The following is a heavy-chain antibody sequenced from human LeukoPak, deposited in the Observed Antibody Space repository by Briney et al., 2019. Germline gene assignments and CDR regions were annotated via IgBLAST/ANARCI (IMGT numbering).Heavy chain of an antibody. CDR1: GFIFSNYW. Sequence: GGSLRLSCAASGFIFSNYWMSWVRQVPGKGLEWVANIEQDGTEKYLVDSVKGRFTISRDNPKNSLYLQMRSLRAEDTAIYYCARVTVALRRITALDSWGQGTLVTVSS. D-gene: IGHD1-14*01. V-gene: IGHV3-7*01. CDR2: IEQDGTEK. CDR3: ARVTVALRRITALDS. J-gene: IGHJ4*02.